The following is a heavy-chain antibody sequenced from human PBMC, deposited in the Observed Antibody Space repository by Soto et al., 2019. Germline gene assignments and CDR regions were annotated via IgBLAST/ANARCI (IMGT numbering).Heavy chain of an antibody. D-gene: IGHD2-15*01. V-gene: IGHV4-38-2*01. J-gene: IGHJ4*02. CDR1: GYSISSGYY. CDR3: ASSEVVGRYFDY. Sequence: PSETLSLTCAVSGYSISSGYYWGWIRQPPGKGLEWIGSIYHSGSTYYNPSLKSRVTISVDTSKNQFSLKLSSVTAADTAVYYCASSEVVGRYFDYWGQGTLVTVS. CDR2: IYHSGST.